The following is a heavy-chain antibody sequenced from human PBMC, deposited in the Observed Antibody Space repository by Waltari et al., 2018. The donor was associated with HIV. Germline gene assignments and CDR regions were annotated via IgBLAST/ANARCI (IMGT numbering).Heavy chain of an antibody. D-gene: IGHD6-13*01. CDR3: VKEHQYSHSWYSYYGMDV. CDR1: GFHFSNYG. V-gene: IGHV3-23*01. Sequence: EVQVLESGGALVQPGGSLRLSCAASGFHFSNYGMSWVRQAPGKGLEWVSTISGSGGSKYYADSVKGRFTVSRDNSKNTLYLQMNSLRAEDTAVYFCVKEHQYSHSWYSYYGMDVWGQGTTVTVSS. CDR2: ISGSGGSK. J-gene: IGHJ6*02.